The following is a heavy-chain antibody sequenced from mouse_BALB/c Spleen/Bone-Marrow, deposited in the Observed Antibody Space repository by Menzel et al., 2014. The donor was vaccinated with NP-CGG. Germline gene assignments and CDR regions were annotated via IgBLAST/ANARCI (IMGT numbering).Heavy chain of an antibody. CDR3: ARFRYDWYFDV. V-gene: IGHV1S29*02. D-gene: IGHD2-14*01. CDR2: IYPYNGGT. J-gene: IGHJ1*01. CDR1: GYTFTDYN. Sequence: EVKPQESGPELVKPGASVKISCKASGYTFTDYNMHWVKQSHGKSLEWIGYIYPYNGGTGYNQKFKSKATLTVDNSSSTAYMELRSLTSEDSAVYYCARFRYDWYFDVWGAGTTVTVSS.